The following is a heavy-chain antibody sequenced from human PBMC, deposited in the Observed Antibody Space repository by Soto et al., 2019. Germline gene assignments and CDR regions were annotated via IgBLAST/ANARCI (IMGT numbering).Heavy chain of an antibody. D-gene: IGHD2-21*02. Sequence: QLQLQESGSGLVKPSQTLSLTCAVSGGSISSGGYSWSWIRQPPGKGLEWIGYIYHSGSTYYNPSLKSRVTISVDRSKNQFSLKLSSVTAADTAVYYFARAGRGGDRLVSDYWGQGTLVTVSS. CDR2: IYHSGST. CDR1: GGSISSGGYS. J-gene: IGHJ4*02. V-gene: IGHV4-30-2*01. CDR3: ARAGRGGDRLVSDY.